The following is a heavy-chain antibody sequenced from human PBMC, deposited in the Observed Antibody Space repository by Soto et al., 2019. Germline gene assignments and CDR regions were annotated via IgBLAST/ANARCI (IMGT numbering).Heavy chain of an antibody. CDR3: AKPKYSGYAQSFDY. J-gene: IGHJ4*02. CDR1: GFTFSSYA. CDR2: ISGSGGST. V-gene: IGHV3-23*01. Sequence: AGGSLRLSCAASGFTFSSYAMSWVRQAPGKGLEWVSAISGSGGSTYYADSVKGRFTISRDNSKNTLYLQMNSLRAEDTAVYYCAKPKYSGYAQSFDYWGQGTLVTVSS. D-gene: IGHD5-12*01.